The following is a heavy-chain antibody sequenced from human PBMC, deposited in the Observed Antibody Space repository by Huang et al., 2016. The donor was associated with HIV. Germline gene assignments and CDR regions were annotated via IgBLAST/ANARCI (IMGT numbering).Heavy chain of an antibody. J-gene: IGHJ6*03. Sequence: QVQLVQSGAEVKKPGASVKVSCKASGYTFSSFGISWVRQAPGQGLEWVGRISVYNGNTKFAQKVQGRLTMTTDTATSTAYMELRSLRSDDTAVYYCARGGGIQLWLLGYYYMDVWGNGTTVTVSS. CDR2: ISVYNGNT. CDR3: ARGGGIQLWLLGYYYMDV. D-gene: IGHD5-18*01. CDR1: GYTFSSFG. V-gene: IGHV1-18*01.